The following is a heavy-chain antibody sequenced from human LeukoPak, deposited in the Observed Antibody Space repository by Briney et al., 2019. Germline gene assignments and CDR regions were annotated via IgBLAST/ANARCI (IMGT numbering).Heavy chain of an antibody. J-gene: IGHJ6*02. V-gene: IGHV3-74*01. D-gene: IGHD3-10*01. Sequence: GGSLRLSCAASGFTFSSYWMHWVRQAPGKGLVWVSRINSDGSSTSYADSVKGRFTISRDNAMNTLYLQMNSLRAEDTAVYYCAMVRGYYYHGLDVWGQGTTVTV. CDR2: INSDGSST. CDR3: AMVRGYYYHGLDV. CDR1: GFTFSSYW.